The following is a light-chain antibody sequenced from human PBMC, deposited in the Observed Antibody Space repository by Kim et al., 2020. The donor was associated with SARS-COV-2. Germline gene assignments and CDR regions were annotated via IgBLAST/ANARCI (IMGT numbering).Light chain of an antibody. V-gene: IGLV2-14*03. CDR1: SSDIGAYNY. Sequence: QSITVSCTGTSSDIGAYNYVSWYQQHPGKAPKLMIYDVTYRPSGVSNRFSGSKSGNTASLTISGLQTDDEADYCCTSYTNSGAFVLFGGGTQLTVL. CDR3: TSYTNSGAFVL. CDR2: DVT. J-gene: IGLJ2*01.